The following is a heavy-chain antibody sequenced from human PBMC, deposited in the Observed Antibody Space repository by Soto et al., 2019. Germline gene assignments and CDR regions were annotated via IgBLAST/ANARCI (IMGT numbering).Heavy chain of an antibody. CDR1: GGTFSSYT. D-gene: IGHD2-2*01. CDR3: ARVHCSSTSCQSGAFDI. CDR2: IIPILGIA. J-gene: IGHJ3*02. Sequence: ASVKVSCKASGGTFSSYTISWVRQAPGQGLEWMGRIIPILGIANYAQKFQGRVTMTRDTSTSTVYMELSSLRSEDTAMYSCARVHCSSTSCQSGAFDIWGQGTMVTVSS. V-gene: IGHV1-69*02.